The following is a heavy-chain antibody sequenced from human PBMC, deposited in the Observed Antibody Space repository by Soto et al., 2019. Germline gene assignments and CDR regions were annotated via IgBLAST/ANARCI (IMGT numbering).Heavy chain of an antibody. V-gene: IGHV3-30*03. CDR3: ASPFSSSWYAADY. J-gene: IGHJ4*02. D-gene: IGHD6-13*01. CDR2: ISHDGSRT. Sequence: PGGSLILSCAASRFLFSNYGMHWVRQAPGKGLEWVAIISHDGSRTDYADSVKGRFTISRDNAKNTLYLQMNSLRAEDTAVYYCASPFSSSWYAADYGGQGTLVTVSS. CDR1: RFLFSNYG.